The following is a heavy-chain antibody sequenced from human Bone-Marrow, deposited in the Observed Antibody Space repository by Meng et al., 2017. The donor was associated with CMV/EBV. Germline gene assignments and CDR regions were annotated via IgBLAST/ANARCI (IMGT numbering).Heavy chain of an antibody. D-gene: IGHD6-13*01. Sequence: GESLKISCAASGFTFSSFEMNWVRQAPGKGLEWISYISTSGITIDYADSVKGRFTVSRDNARNSLYLQMNSLRAEDTAVYYCARSALTYSSNWEGGYNWFDPWGQGTLVTVSS. CDR1: GFTFSSFE. V-gene: IGHV3-48*03. CDR3: ARSALTYSSNWEGGYNWFDP. CDR2: ISTSGITI. J-gene: IGHJ5*02.